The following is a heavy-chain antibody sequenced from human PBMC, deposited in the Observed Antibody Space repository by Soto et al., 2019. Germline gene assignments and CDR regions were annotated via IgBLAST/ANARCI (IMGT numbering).Heavy chain of an antibody. V-gene: IGHV3-33*01. CDR2: IWYDGSNK. J-gene: IGHJ4*02. CDR3: ARGSDPDPYYFDY. Sequence: GSLRLSCAASGFTFSRYGMHWVRQAPGKGLEWVAVIWYDGSNKYYADSVKGRFTISRDNSKNTLYLQMNSLRAEDTAVYYCARGSDPDPYYFDYWGQGTLVTVSS. CDR1: GFTFSRYG.